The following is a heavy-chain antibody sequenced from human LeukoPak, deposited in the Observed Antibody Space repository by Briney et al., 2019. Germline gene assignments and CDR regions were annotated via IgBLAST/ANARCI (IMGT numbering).Heavy chain of an antibody. CDR3: AGGSGWLVDF. CDR1: GFTFSSYG. Sequence: GGSLRLSCAASGFTFSSYGMHWVRQAPAKGLEWVAIISYDGSNKYYADSVKGRFTISRDNAKNTLYVQMNGLRVEDTAIYYCAGGSGWLVDFWGQGTMVTVSS. V-gene: IGHV3-30*03. J-gene: IGHJ3*01. D-gene: IGHD6-19*01. CDR2: ISYDGSNK.